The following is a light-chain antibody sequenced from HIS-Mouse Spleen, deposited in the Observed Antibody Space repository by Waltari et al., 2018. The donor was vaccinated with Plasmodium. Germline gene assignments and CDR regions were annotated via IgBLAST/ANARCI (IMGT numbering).Light chain of an antibody. CDR3: QAWDSSTDYV. CDR2: QDS. J-gene: IGLJ1*01. V-gene: IGLV3-1*01. CDR1: KLGDKY. Sequence: SYELTQPPSVSVSPGQTASITCSGDKLGDKYACWYQQKPGQSPVLVIYQDSKRPSGSPWRFSGSNSGNTAPLTISGTQAMDEADYYCQAWDSSTDYVFGTGTKVTVL.